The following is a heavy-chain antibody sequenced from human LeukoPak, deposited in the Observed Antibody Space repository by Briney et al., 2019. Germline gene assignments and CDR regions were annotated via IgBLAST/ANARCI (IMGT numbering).Heavy chain of an antibody. Sequence: GGSLRLSCAASGFTFSHYALSWFRQAPGKGPEWVSGISENGGTTFYADSVKGRFTITRDNSKNIVYLQMNSLGGEDTAVYYCARAFDYWGQGTLVAVSS. J-gene: IGHJ4*02. V-gene: IGHV3-23*01. CDR3: ARAFDY. CDR2: ISENGGTT. CDR1: GFTFSHYA.